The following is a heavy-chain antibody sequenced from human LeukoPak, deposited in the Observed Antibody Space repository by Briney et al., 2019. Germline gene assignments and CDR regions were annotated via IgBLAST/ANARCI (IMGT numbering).Heavy chain of an antibody. Sequence: GESLKISCKGSGYSFTTYWIGWVRQVPGKGLEWMGIIYPGDSDTKYSPSFQGQVTISADKSICTAYLQWSSLKASDTAMYYCARLVTSYFDYWGQGTLVTVSS. D-gene: IGHD4-11*01. J-gene: IGHJ4*02. CDR3: ARLVTSYFDY. V-gene: IGHV5-51*01. CDR2: IYPGDSDT. CDR1: GYSFTTYW.